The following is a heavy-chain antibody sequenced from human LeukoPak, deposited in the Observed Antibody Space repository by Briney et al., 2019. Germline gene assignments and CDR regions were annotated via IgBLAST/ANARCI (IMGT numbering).Heavy chain of an antibody. CDR1: GGSISSGDCY. J-gene: IGHJ4*02. V-gene: IGHV4-30-4*01. CDR2: IYYSGST. CDR3: ARVIGDYSYYFDY. Sequence: SETLSLTCTVSGGSISSGDCYWSWIRQPPGKGLEWIGYIYYSGSTYYNPSLKSRVTISVDTSKNQFSLKLSSVTAADTAVYYCARVIGDYSYYFDYWGQGTLVTVSS. D-gene: IGHD4-17*01.